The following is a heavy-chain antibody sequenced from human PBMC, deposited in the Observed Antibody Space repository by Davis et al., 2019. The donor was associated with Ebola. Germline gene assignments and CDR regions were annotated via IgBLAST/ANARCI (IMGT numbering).Heavy chain of an antibody. CDR1: GFTFSSYA. J-gene: IGHJ4*02. Sequence: PGGSLRLSCAASGFTFSSYAMHWVRQAPGKGLEWVAVISYDGSNKYYADSVKGRFTISRDNSKNTLYLQMNSLRAEDTAVYYCARDGPDDYGDRGYGYFDYWGQGTLVTVSS. CDR3: ARDGPDDYGDRGYGYFDY. CDR2: ISYDGSNK. V-gene: IGHV3-30-3*01. D-gene: IGHD4-17*01.